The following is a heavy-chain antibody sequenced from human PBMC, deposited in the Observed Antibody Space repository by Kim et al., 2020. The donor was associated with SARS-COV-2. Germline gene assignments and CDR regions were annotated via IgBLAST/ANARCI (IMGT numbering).Heavy chain of an antibody. CDR3: ARGQPLLDCMVTSEYLDAFHS. CDR2: IYSGGST. CDR1: GFTVSSNY. J-gene: IGHJ3*02. Sequence: GGSLRLSCAASGFTVSSNYMSWVRQAPGKGLEWVSVIYSGGSTYYADSVKGRFTISRDNSKNTLHLQMNSLRAEDTAVYYCARGQPLLDCMVTSEYLDAFHSCGRGTMVTVS. D-gene: IGHD5-18*01. V-gene: IGHV3-53*01.